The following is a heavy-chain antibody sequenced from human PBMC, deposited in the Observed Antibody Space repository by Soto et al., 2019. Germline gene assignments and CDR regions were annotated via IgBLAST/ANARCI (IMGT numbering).Heavy chain of an antibody. Sequence: GGSLRLSCAASGFTFSGSTMHWVRQASGKGLEWVGRVSTKAHNFPTTYAASAKGRFTISRDDSKNVAYLEMDSLTTEDTAVYYCTTDLAGLYGMDVWGQGTTVTVSS. D-gene: IGHD3-10*01. CDR2: VSTKAHNFPT. V-gene: IGHV3-73*01. J-gene: IGHJ6*02. CDR3: TTDLAGLYGMDV. CDR1: GFTFSGST.